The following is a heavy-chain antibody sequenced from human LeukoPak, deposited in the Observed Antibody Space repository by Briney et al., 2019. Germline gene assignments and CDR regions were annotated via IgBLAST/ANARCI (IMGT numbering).Heavy chain of an antibody. CDR1: GGSFSSYY. V-gene: IGHV4-4*07. Sequence: SETLSLTCTVSGGSFSSYYWSWIRQPAGKGLEWIGRVYTSGSTNYNPSLKSRVTMSVDTSKNQFSLKLSSVTAADTAVYYCARDRNVVVAATPGWFDPWGQETLVTVSS. J-gene: IGHJ5*02. CDR3: ARDRNVVVAATPGWFDP. CDR2: VYTSGST. D-gene: IGHD2-15*01.